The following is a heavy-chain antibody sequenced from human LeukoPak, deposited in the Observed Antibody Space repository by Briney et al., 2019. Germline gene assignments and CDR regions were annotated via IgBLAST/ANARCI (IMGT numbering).Heavy chain of an antibody. J-gene: IGHJ6*02. Sequence: PSETLSLTCAVYGGSFSGYYWSWIRQPPGKGLEWIGEINHSGSTNYNPSLKSRVTISVDTSKNQFSLKLNSVTAADTAVYYCARGGPVAAHYNYYGMDVWGQGTTVTVSS. D-gene: IGHD6-19*01. V-gene: IGHV4-34*01. CDR3: ARGGPVAAHYNYYGMDV. CDR1: GGSFSGYY. CDR2: INHSGST.